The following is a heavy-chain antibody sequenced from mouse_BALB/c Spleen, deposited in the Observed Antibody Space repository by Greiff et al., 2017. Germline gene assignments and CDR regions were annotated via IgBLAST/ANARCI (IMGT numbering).Heavy chain of an antibody. CDR1: GYSFTGYY. D-gene: IGHD1-1*01. J-gene: IGHJ3*01. V-gene: IGHV1-31*01. CDR2: INPYNGAT. Sequence: EVKLEESGPELVKPGASVKISCKASGYSFTGYYMHWVKQSHVKSLEWIGRINPYNGATSYNQNFKDKASLTVDKSSSTAYMELHSLTSEDSAVYYCAIEGITTVVERGFAYWGQGTLVTVSA. CDR3: AIEGITTVVERGFAY.